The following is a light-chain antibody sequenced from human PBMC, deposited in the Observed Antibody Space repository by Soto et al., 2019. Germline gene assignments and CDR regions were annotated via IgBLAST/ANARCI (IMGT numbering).Light chain of an antibody. CDR1: QNINNW. V-gene: IGKV1-5*01. Sequence: DFKMTQSPSTLSASVGDRVTITCRASQNINNWVAWYQQKPGKAPKFLIYDASTLQRGVPSRFSGSGFGTEFRLTISSLQPDDFGIYYCQHTRTFGQGTKVEIK. CDR2: DAS. CDR3: QHTRT. J-gene: IGKJ1*01.